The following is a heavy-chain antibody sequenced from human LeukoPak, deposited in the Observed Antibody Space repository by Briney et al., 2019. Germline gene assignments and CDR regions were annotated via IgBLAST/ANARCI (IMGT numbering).Heavy chain of an antibody. V-gene: IGHV4-61*02. CDR3: AREGLRWSRSGYWFDP. CDR2: IYTSGST. D-gene: IGHD4-23*01. J-gene: IGHJ5*02. Sequence: SSQTLSLTCTVSGGSISSGSYYWSWIRQPAGKGLEWIGRIYTSGSTNYNPSLKSRVTISVDTSKNQFSLKLSSVTAADTAVYYCAREGLRWSRSGYWFDPWGQGTLVTVSS. CDR1: GGSISSGSYY.